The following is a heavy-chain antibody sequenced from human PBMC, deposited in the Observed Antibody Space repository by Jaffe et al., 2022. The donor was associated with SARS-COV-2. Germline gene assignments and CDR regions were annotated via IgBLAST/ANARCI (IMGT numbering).Heavy chain of an antibody. J-gene: IGHJ5*02. CDR1: GFTFSSYW. CDR3: ARPKVGSGYKKGNWFDP. CDR2: IKQDGSEK. Sequence: EVQLVESGGGLVQPGGSLRLSCAASGFTFSSYWMSWVRQAPGKGLEWVANIKQDGSEKYYVDSVKGRFTISRDNAKNSLYLQMNSLRAEDTAVYYCARPKVGSGYKKGNWFDPWGQGTLVTVSS. D-gene: IGHD5-12*01. V-gene: IGHV3-7*01.